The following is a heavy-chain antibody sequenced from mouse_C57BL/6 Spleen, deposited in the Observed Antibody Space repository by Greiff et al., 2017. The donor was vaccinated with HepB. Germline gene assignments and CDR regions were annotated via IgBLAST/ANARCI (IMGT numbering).Heavy chain of an antibody. CDR1: GYTFTSYW. CDR3: ARGGGYTDYAMDY. D-gene: IGHD2-2*01. V-gene: IGHV1-55*01. J-gene: IGHJ4*01. CDR2: IYPGSGST. Sequence: VKLQQPGAELVKPGASVKMSCKASGYTFTSYWITWVKQRPGQGLEWIGDIYPGSGSTNYNEKFKSKATLTVDTSSSTAYMQLSSLTSEDSAVYYCARGGGYTDYAMDYWGQGTSVTVSS.